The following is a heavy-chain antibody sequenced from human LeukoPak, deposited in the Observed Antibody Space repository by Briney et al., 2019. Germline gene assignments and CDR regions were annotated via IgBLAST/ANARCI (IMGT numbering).Heavy chain of an antibody. D-gene: IGHD6-19*01. CDR2: INPNSGGT. CDR1: GYTFTGYY. V-gene: IGHV1-2*02. J-gene: IGHJ4*02. Sequence: ASVKVSCKASGYTFTGYYMHWVRQAPGQGLEWMGWINPNSGGTNYAQKFQGRVTMTRDTSISTAYMELSRLRSDDTAVYYCARSRSIAVATEGDWGQGTLVTVSS. CDR3: ARSRSIAVATEGD.